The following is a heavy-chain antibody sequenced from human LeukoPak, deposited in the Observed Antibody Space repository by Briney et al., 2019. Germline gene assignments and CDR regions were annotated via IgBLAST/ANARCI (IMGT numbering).Heavy chain of an antibody. D-gene: IGHD3-10*01. V-gene: IGHV4-30-2*01. J-gene: IGHJ4*02. CDR2: IYHSGST. CDR3: ARVGYYGLGDYFDY. Sequence: PSQTLSLTCTVSGGSISSDIYYWSWIRQPPGKGLEWIGYIYHSGSTYYNPSLKSRVTISLDRSKNQLSLKLSSVTAADTAFYYCARVGYYGLGDYFDYWGQGTLVTVSS. CDR1: GGSISSDIYY.